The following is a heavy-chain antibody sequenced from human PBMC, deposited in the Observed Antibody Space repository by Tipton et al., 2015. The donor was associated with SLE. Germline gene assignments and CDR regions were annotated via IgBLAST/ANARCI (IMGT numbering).Heavy chain of an antibody. Sequence: SLRLSCAASGFSFSSYSMNWIRQAPGKGLEWVSYISSTSSNTIHYADSVKGRFTISRDNGKNSLYLQMNSLRAEDTAVYFCARRGMTAFDIWGQGTMVTVSS. J-gene: IGHJ3*02. CDR3: ARRGMTAFDI. V-gene: IGHV3-48*01. CDR2: ISSTSSNTI. D-gene: IGHD3-10*01. CDR1: GFSFSSYS.